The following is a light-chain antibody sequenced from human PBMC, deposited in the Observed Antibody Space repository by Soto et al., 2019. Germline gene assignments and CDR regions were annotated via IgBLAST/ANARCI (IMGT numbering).Light chain of an antibody. Sequence: EIVLTQSPGTLSLSPGERATLSCRPRQTVSSSYLAWYPPQPGQAPKVLLSRASSGATGVPDRFSGSGSGTGFTLTISRLEPEDFAVYYWQQYGSSPLTFGGGAKVDI. V-gene: IGKV3-20*01. CDR1: QTVSSSY. CDR2: RAS. CDR3: QQYGSSPLT. J-gene: IGKJ4*01.